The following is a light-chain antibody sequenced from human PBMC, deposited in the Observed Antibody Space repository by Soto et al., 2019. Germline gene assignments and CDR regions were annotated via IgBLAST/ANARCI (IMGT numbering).Light chain of an antibody. Sequence: EIVLTQSPGTLSLSPGERATLSCRASQSVSHNYLACLQQNPGQAPRLLSFSASSRTAGTPDRFSGSGTGTDFTLTLSALEREDFGVDYCQQYGSSPGTLGQGTKVEIK. CDR2: SAS. CDR1: QSVSHNY. V-gene: IGKV3-20*01. CDR3: QQYGSSPGT. J-gene: IGKJ1*01.